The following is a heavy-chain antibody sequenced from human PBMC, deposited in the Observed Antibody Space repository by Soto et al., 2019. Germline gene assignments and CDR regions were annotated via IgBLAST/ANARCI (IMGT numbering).Heavy chain of an antibody. V-gene: IGHV3-30-3*01. CDR3: ARDFPLASRSMTIYYYYGMDV. D-gene: IGHD3-10*01. CDR2: ISYDGSNK. CDR1: GFTFSSYA. J-gene: IGHJ6*02. Sequence: GGSLRLSCAASGFTFSSYAMHWVRQAPGKGLEWVAVISYDGSNKYYADSVKGRFTISRDNSKNTLYLQMNSLRAEDTAVYYCARDFPLASRSMTIYYYYGMDVWGQGTTVTVSS.